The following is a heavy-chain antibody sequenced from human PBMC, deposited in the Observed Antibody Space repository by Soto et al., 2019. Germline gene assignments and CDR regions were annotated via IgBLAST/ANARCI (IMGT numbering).Heavy chain of an antibody. CDR2: IYPGDSDT. CDR3: VTGIAAAGTFYSCDY. J-gene: IGHJ4*02. D-gene: IGHD6-13*01. CDR1: GYSFTSYW. Sequence: GESLKISCKGSGYSFTSYWIGWVRQMPGKGLEWMGIIYPGDSDTRYSPSFQGQVTISADKSISTAYLQWSSLKAPDTAMYYCVTGIAAAGTFYSCDYWGQGTLVTVSS. V-gene: IGHV5-51*01.